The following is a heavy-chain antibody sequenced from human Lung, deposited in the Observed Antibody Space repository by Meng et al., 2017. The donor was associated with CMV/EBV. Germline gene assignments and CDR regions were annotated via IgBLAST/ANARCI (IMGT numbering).Heavy chain of an antibody. CDR2: FDPEDGET. CDR1: GYNIIELS. V-gene: IGHV1-24*01. CDR3: VTDDLCSGGDCSVGY. D-gene: IGHD2-21*02. Sequence: SVXVSXXVSGYNIIELSMQWVRQAPGKGLEWMGGFDPEDGETIFAQKFQGRVRLTEDTSTNTAYMELRSLTSADTAVYYCVTDDLCSGGDCSVGYWGQGVXVTVAS. J-gene: IGHJ4*02.